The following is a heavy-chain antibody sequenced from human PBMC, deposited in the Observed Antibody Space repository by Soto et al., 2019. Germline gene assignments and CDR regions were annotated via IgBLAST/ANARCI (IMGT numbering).Heavy chain of an antibody. CDR2: IYHSGST. J-gene: IGHJ4*02. V-gene: IGHV4-34*01. D-gene: IGHD3-22*01. Sequence: SETLSLTCAVYGGSFSGYYWSWIRQPPGKGLEWIGEIYHSGSTNYNPSLKSRVTISVDTSKNQFSLKLSCVTTADTAVYYCATLNHLVVGTGDTHTPCYYDSSGYYGSWGQGTLVTVSS. CDR3: ATLNHLVVGTGDTHTPCYYDSSGYYGS. CDR1: GGSFSGYY.